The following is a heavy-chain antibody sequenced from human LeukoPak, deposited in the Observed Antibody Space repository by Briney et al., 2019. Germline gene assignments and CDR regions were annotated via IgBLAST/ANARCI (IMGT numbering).Heavy chain of an antibody. CDR2: INYTGIT. CDR3: ARYNSLRERWYGNDY. D-gene: IGHD2-15*01. V-gene: IGHV4-59*01. Sequence: PPETLSLTCTVSGDLISSYYWSWIRQPPGKGLERSGDINYTGITNYDPSLTSRVTISLDTSKSQFSLRLTSVTAADPAVYYCARYNSLRERWYGNDYCGQGTLVTVSS. J-gene: IGHJ4*02. CDR1: GDLISSYY.